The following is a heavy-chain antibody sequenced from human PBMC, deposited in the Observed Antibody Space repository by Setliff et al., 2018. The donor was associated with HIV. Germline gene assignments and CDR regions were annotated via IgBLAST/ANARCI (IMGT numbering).Heavy chain of an antibody. Sequence: SETLSLTCTVSGASIASGGYYWSWIRQHPGKGLEWIGYIHYSGSTHYNPSLDSRLTISVDTSQNRFSLKLSSVTAADTAVYFCARAHHDFWSGYCPFDYWGQGTLVTVSS. V-gene: IGHV4-31*03. CDR3: ARAHHDFWSGYCPFDY. CDR1: GASIASGGYY. D-gene: IGHD3-3*01. CDR2: IHYSGST. J-gene: IGHJ4*02.